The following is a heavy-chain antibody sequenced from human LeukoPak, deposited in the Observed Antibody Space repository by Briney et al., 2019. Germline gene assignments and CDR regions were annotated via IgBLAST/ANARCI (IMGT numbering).Heavy chain of an antibody. V-gene: IGHV3-9*01. Sequence: PGGSLRLSCATSGFTFDDYAIHWVRQAPGKGLEWVSGISRNSDNVAYADSVKGRFTISRDNAKSSLSLQMNSLRVEDTAVYYCAKVDRNSYYLGFDSWGQGTLVTVSS. CDR1: GFTFDDYA. J-gene: IGHJ4*02. CDR3: AKVDRNSYYLGFDS. CDR2: ISRNSDNV. D-gene: IGHD1-26*01.